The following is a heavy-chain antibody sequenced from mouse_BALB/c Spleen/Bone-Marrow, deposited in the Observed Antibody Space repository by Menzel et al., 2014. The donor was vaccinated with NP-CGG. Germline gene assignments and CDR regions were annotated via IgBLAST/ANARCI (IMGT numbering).Heavy chain of an antibody. Sequence: EVKLQESGTVLARPGAAVKMSCKASGYTFSNYWMHWIKQRPGQGLEWIGTIHPGNSDTTYNQKFKGKAKLTAVTSTSTAYMELSNLTNEDSAVYYCTTLARNNFDYWGQGTTLTVSS. CDR2: IHPGNSDT. CDR3: TTLARNNFDY. D-gene: IGHD3-1*01. V-gene: IGHV1-5*01. CDR1: GYTFSNYW. J-gene: IGHJ2*01.